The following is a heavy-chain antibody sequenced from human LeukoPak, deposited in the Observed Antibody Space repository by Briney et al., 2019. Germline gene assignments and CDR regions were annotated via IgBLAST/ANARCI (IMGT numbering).Heavy chain of an antibody. V-gene: IGHV4-30-2*01. D-gene: IGHD6-13*01. CDR3: ARVIGAAAATDWFDP. Sequence: PSQTLSLTCTVSGDSISSGAYYWSWIRQPPGKGLEWIGYFYGSGSASYNPSLKSRVTISVDRSNNQFSLKMSSVTAADTAVYYCARVIGAAAATDWFDPWGQGTLVTVSS. J-gene: IGHJ5*02. CDR1: GDSISSGAYY. CDR2: FYGSGSA.